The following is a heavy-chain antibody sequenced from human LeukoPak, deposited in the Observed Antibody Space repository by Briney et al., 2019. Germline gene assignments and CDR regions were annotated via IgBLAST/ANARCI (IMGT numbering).Heavy chain of an antibody. J-gene: IGHJ4*02. CDR3: ARVEMATIFSSGFDY. CDR2: INPSGGST. V-gene: IGHV1-46*01. D-gene: IGHD5-24*01. Sequence: EASVKVSCKASGYTFTSYYMHWVRQAPGQGLEWMGIINPSGGSTSYAQKFQGRVTMTRDTSTSTVYMELGSLRSEDTAVYYCARVEMATIFSSGFDYWGQGTLVTVSS. CDR1: GYTFTSYY.